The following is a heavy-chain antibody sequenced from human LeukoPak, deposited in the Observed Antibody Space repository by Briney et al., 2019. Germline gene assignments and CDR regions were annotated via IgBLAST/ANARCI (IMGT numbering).Heavy chain of an antibody. CDR2: IYYSGST. CDR1: GGSISSYY. J-gene: IGHJ4*02. D-gene: IGHD3-3*01. CDR3: AVGVGVDPEWSIDY. V-gene: IGHV4-59*01. Sequence: SETLSLTCTVSGGSISSYYWSWIRQPPGKGLEWIGYIYYSGSTNYNPSPKSRVTISVDTSKNQFSLKLSSVTAADTAVYYCAVGVGVDPEWSIDYWGQGTLVTVSS.